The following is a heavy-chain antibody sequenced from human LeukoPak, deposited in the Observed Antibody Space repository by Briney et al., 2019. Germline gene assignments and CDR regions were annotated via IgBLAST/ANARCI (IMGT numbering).Heavy chain of an antibody. Sequence: GGSLRLSSAAPGFIFSSYSMNWVRQAPGKGLEWVSSISSSSSYIYYADSVKGRFTISRDNAKDSLYLQMNSLRAEDTAVYYCVKGSGSYSYNWFDPWGQGTLVTVSS. V-gene: IGHV3-21*01. CDR3: VKGSGSYSYNWFDP. J-gene: IGHJ5*02. CDR2: ISSSSSYI. CDR1: GFIFSSYS. D-gene: IGHD3-10*01.